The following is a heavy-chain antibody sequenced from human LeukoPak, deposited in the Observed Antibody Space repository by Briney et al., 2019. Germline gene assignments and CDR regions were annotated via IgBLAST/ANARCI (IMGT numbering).Heavy chain of an antibody. J-gene: IGHJ4*02. V-gene: IGHV3-11*01. CDR3: ARHHCSSTSCLYYFDY. CDR2: ISSSSLTI. Sequence: PGGSLRLSCAVSGFTFSDYYMNWIRQAPGKGLEWVSYISSSSLTIYYADSVKGRFTISRDNAKDSLYLQMNSLRAEDTAVYYCARHHCSSTSCLYYFDYWGQGTLVTVSS. CDR1: GFTFSDYY. D-gene: IGHD2-2*01.